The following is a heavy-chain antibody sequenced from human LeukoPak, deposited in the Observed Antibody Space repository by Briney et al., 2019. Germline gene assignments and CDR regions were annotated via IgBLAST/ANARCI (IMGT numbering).Heavy chain of an antibody. D-gene: IGHD3-22*01. CDR1: GFTFSSYG. CDR2: IRYDGSNK. J-gene: IGHJ6*03. Sequence: PGGSLRLSCAASGFTFSSYGMHWVRQAPGKGLEWVAFIRYDGSNKYYADSVKGRFTISRDNSKNTLYLQMNSLRAEDTAVYYCAKWDYDSSGYHYYYYMDVWGKGTTVTVSS. V-gene: IGHV3-30*02. CDR3: AKWDYDSSGYHYYYYMDV.